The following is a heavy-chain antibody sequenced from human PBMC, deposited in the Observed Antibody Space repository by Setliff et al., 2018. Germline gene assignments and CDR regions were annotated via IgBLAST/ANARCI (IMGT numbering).Heavy chain of an antibody. CDR1: GYTLTKYY. J-gene: IGHJ4*02. CDR3: AREKKYSSSTSFFGSGFDF. CDR2: IIPIFGTT. Sequence: ASVKVSCKASGYTLTKYYMHWVRQAPGQGLEWMGGIIPIFGTTRYTQKFQGRLTFFMDESTNTAYMELSSLRSEDTAVYFCAREKKYSSSTSFFGSGFDFWGQGTLVTVSS. D-gene: IGHD3-3*01. V-gene: IGHV1-69*05.